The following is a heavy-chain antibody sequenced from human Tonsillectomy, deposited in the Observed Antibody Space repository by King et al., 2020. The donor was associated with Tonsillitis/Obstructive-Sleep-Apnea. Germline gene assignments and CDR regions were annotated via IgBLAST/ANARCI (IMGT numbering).Heavy chain of an antibody. CDR1: GGSFSGYY. Sequence: QVQLPQWGAGLLKPSETLSLTCAVYGGSFSGYYWSWIRQPPGKGLEWIGEINHSGSTNYNPSLKSRVTISVDTSKNQFSLKLSSVTAADTAVYYCARGRYSSSYNWFDPWGQGTLVTVSS. D-gene: IGHD6-13*01. V-gene: IGHV4-34*01. CDR3: ARGRYSSSYNWFDP. J-gene: IGHJ5*02. CDR2: INHSGST.